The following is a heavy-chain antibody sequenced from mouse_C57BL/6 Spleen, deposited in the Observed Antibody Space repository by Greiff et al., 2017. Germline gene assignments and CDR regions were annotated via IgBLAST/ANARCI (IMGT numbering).Heavy chain of an antibody. D-gene: IGHD1-1*01. CDR3: ARVGGGLRYFDY. J-gene: IGHJ2*01. CDR1: GYTFTDYY. CDR2: INPNNGGT. Sequence: VQLQQSGPELVQPGPSVKISCKASGYTFTDYYMNWVQQTPGKSLEWIGDINPNNGGTSYSQKLKGKGTLTIDKSSSTAYMEIRSLTSEDSAVYYCARVGGGLRYFDYWGKGTTLTVSS. V-gene: IGHV1-26*01.